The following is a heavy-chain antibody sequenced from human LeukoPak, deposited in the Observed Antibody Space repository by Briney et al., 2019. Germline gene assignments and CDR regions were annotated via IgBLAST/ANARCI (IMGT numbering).Heavy chain of an antibody. CDR3: ARAPYSGGYWNYYYYYMDV. CDR1: GFTFSDYN. J-gene: IGHJ6*03. Sequence: PGGSLRLSCAASGFTFSDYNMRWIRQAPGKGLEWVSSISRSGSTKYYADSVKGRFTISRDNAKNSLFLQMNSLTAEDTAVYYCARAPYSGGYWNYYYYYMDVWGKGTTITISS. D-gene: IGHD1-26*01. CDR2: ISRSGSTK. V-gene: IGHV3-11*04.